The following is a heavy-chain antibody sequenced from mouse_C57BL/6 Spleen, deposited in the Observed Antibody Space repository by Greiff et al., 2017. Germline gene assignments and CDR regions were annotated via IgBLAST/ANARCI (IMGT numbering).Heavy chain of an antibody. J-gene: IGHJ4*01. CDR3: AICVGDYDDYYAMDY. CDR2: IYPGSGST. CDR1: GYTFTSYW. V-gene: IGHV1-55*01. Sequence: QVQLQQPGAELVKPGASVKMSCKASGYTFTSYWITWVKQRPGQGLEWIGDIYPGSGSTNYNQKFKGKATLTVDKSSSTAYMQLSSLTSEDSAVYYCAICVGDYDDYYAMDYWGQGTSVTVSS. D-gene: IGHD2-4*01.